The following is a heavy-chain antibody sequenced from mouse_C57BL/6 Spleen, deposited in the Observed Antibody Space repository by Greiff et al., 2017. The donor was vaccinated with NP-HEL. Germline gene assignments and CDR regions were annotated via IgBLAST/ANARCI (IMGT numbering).Heavy chain of an antibody. V-gene: IGHV1-59*01. CDR3: ARDSDSYYAMDY. D-gene: IGHD2-12*01. J-gene: IGHJ4*01. Sequence: VQLQQPGAELVRPGTSVKLSCKASGYTFTSYWMHWVKQRPGQGLEWIGVIDPSDSYTNYNQKFKGKATLTVDTSSSTAYMQLRSLTSEDSAVYYCARDSDSYYAMDYWGQGTSVTVSS. CDR2: IDPSDSYT. CDR1: GYTFTSYW.